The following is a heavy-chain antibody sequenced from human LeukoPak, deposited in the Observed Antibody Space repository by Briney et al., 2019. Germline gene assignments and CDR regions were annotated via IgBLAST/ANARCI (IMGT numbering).Heavy chain of an antibody. CDR3: AKVLFGVATDDAFDI. D-gene: IGHD5-12*01. CDR1: GFTFSSYG. Sequence: GGSLRLSCAASGFTFSSYGMHWVRQAPGKGLEWVAVISYDGSNKYYADSVKGRFTISRDNSKNTLYLQMNSLRAEDTAVYYCAKVLFGVATDDAFDIWGQGTMVTVSS. J-gene: IGHJ3*02. V-gene: IGHV3-30*18. CDR2: ISYDGSNK.